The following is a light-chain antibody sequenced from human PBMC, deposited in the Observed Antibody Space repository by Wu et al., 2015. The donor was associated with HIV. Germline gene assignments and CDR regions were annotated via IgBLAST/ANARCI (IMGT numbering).Light chain of an antibody. CDR3: QQYNNWTSVHV. CDR1: QSVSSY. J-gene: IGKJ2*01. Sequence: EIVMTQSPATLSVSPGERVTLSCRASQSVSSYLAWYQQTPGQAPRLLIYGASTRAHWVSQPGSVAAGLGHKFNSHHHQRAVCRFCSYITVQQYNNWTSVHVFGLGDQ. V-gene: IGKV3-15*01. CDR2: GAS.